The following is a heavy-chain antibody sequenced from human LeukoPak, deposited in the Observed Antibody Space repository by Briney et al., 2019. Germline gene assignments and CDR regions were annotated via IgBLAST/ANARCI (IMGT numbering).Heavy chain of an antibody. V-gene: IGHV3-9*01. Sequence: SLRLSCASSGFTYDDYAMLWVRQARGKGLVWGSGISCNSGSIGYADSVKGRFTISRDNANSSVYLQMNRLRSEDTAVYYCAKDIGYSYGFNYFDDWGQGTLVTVSS. J-gene: IGHJ4*02. CDR2: ISCNSGSI. CDR3: AKDIGYSYGFNYFDD. D-gene: IGHD5-18*01. CDR1: GFTYDDYA.